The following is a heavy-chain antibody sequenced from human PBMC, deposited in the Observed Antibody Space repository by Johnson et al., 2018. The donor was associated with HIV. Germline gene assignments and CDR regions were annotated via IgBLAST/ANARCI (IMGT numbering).Heavy chain of an antibody. CDR2: ISYDGSNK. Sequence: QVQLVESGGGVVQPGRSLRLSCSASGFTFSSYAMHWVRQAPGKGLEWVAVISYDGSNKYYADSVKGRFTISRDSSKNTLYLEMNTLRPEDTAMYYCARFMGSTWSDASDIWGQGTMVIVSS. D-gene: IGHD1-26*01. CDR3: ARFMGSTWSDASDI. CDR1: GFTFSSYA. J-gene: IGHJ3*02. V-gene: IGHV3-30-3*01.